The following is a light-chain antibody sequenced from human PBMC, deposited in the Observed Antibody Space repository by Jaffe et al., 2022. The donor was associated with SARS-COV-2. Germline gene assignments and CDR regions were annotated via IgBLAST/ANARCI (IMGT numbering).Light chain of an antibody. V-gene: IGLV1-40*01. J-gene: IGLJ3*02. CDR2: GNS. CDR1: SSNIGAGYD. Sequence: QSVLTQPPSVSGAPGQRVTISCTGSSSNIGAGYDVHWYQQLPGTAPKLLMYGNSNRPSGVPDRFSGSKSGTSASLAITGLQPEDEADYYCQSYDSSLRGSVFGGGTKLTVL. CDR3: QSYDSSLRGSV.